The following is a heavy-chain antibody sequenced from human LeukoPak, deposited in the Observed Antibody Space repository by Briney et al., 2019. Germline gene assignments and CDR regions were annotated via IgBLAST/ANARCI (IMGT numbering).Heavy chain of an antibody. D-gene: IGHD2-2*01. CDR1: GFTFSSYA. V-gene: IGHV3-23*01. CDR2: ISGSGGST. J-gene: IGHJ4*02. CDR3: ARDTEAGYCSSTSCFEFDY. Sequence: GGSLRLSCAASGFTFSSYAMSWVRQAPGKGLEWVSAISGSGGSTYYADSVKGRFTISRDNAKNSLYLQMNSLRAEDTAVYYCARDTEAGYCSSTSCFEFDYWGQGTLVTVSS.